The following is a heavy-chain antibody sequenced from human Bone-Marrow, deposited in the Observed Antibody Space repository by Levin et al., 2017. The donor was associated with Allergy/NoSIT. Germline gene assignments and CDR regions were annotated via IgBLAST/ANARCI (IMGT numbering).Heavy chain of an antibody. CDR3: ARDLTFTVVMGGDAFEP. J-gene: IGHJ3*01. CDR2: MSPSSGST. Sequence: ESLKISCKAAGYTFTDYDINWVRQATGQGLEWMGWMSPSSGSTGYAQKFTGRVTMSRDTSISTAYMELSSLESDETAVYYCARDLTFTVVMGGDAFEPWGQGTMVTVSS. CDR1: GYTFTDYD. D-gene: IGHD2-8*01. V-gene: IGHV1-8*01.